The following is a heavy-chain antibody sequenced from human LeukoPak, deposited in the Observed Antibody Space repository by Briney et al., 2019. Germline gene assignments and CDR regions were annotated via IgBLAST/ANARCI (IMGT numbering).Heavy chain of an antibody. CDR3: ARTGKTLLNYDFDY. V-gene: IGHV4-59*01. Sequence: SETLSLTCTVSGGSISSYYWSWIRQPPGKGLEWIGYIYYSGSTNYNPSLKSRVTISVDTSKNQSSLKLSSVTAADTAVYYCARTGKTLLNYDFDYWGQGTLVTVSS. CDR1: GGSISSYY. J-gene: IGHJ4*02. CDR2: IYYSGST. D-gene: IGHD1-7*01.